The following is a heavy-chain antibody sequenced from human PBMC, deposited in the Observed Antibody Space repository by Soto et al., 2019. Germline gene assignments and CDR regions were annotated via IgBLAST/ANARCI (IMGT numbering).Heavy chain of an antibody. D-gene: IGHD6-13*01. CDR1: GYSFTGYY. CDR3: ARDLYGSGWYYFDF. J-gene: IGHJ4*02. Sequence: QVQLVQSGAEVKKPGASVKVSCKASGYSFTGYYVHWVRQAPGQGLEWMGWVKPSTGGTDYAQKFQGRITMTRETSSSTAYMEVSSLRTDDTAVYYCARDLYGSGWYYFDFWGQGTLVTVSS. CDR2: VKPSTGGT. V-gene: IGHV1-2*02.